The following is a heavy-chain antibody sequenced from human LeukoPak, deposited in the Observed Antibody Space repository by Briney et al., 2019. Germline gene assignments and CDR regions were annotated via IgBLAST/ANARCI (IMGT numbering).Heavy chain of an antibody. J-gene: IGHJ4*02. Sequence: GASVKVSCKASGGTFSSYAISWVRQAPGQGLEWMGGIIPIFGTANYAQKFQGRVTITADESTSTAYMELSSLRSEDTAVYYCAGGGLTTGGYFDYWGQGTLVTVSS. CDR2: IIPIFGTA. CDR3: AGGGLTTGGYFDY. V-gene: IGHV1-69*13. CDR1: GGTFSSYA. D-gene: IGHD4-11*01.